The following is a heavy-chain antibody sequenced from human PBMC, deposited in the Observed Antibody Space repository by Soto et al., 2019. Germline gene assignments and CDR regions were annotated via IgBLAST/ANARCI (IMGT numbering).Heavy chain of an antibody. Sequence: QVQLVQSGAEMRKPGSSLRVSCKASGGTFSDYAFSWVRQAPGQGLEWMGGIVPRFGSPNYAQNFGGRVTSTADTSSSTVYMALSSLRFDGTAVYFCARELIQLRLGKYSFNGMDVWGQGTTIIVSS. CDR3: ARELIQLRLGKYSFNGMDV. CDR1: GGTFSDYA. V-gene: IGHV1-69*06. J-gene: IGHJ6*02. CDR2: IVPRFGSP. D-gene: IGHD5-18*01.